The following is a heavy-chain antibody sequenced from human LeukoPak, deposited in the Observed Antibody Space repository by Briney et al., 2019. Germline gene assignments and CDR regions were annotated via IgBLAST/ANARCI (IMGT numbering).Heavy chain of an antibody. CDR1: GFTFSSYW. V-gene: IGHV3-48*04. CDR2: ISSSGSTM. CDR3: ARDLRGYYDFWSGTFDY. J-gene: IGHJ4*02. D-gene: IGHD3-3*01. Sequence: GGSLRLSCAASGFTFSSYWMSWVRQAPGKGLEWVSYISSSGSTMYYADSVKGRFTISRDNAKNSLSLQMNSLRAEDTAVYYCARDLRGYYDFWSGTFDYWGQGTLVTVSS.